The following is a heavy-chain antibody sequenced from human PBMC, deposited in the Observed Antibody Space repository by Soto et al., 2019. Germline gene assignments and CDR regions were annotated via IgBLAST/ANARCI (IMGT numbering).Heavy chain of an antibody. CDR1: CGSSIDVGYY. D-gene: IGHD6-6*01. CDR2: IYYIGST. J-gene: IGHJ5*02. Sequence: SQTIPVTWTVACGSSIDVGYYWSWIRQHPGKGLEWIGYIYYIGSTYYNPSLKSRVTISLDTSKNQFSLKLSSVTAADTAVHYCVRSIASWGQGTLVTVTS. V-gene: IGHV4-31*02. CDR3: VRSIAS.